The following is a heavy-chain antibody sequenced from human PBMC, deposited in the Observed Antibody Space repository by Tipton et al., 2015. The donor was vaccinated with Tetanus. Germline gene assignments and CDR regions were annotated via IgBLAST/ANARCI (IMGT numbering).Heavy chain of an antibody. CDR2: TSYDGSDK. J-gene: IGHJ6*02. D-gene: IGHD5-18*01. Sequence: SLRLSCAASGFIFSKYDMYWVRQAPGKGLEWVALTSYDGSDKYYADSVKGRFTISRDNSKNTLSLQMNSLRAEDTALYYCAKALLQLWPAYNCLAMDVWGQGATVTVSS. CDR1: GFIFSKYD. V-gene: IGHV3-30*18. CDR3: AKALLQLWPAYNCLAMDV.